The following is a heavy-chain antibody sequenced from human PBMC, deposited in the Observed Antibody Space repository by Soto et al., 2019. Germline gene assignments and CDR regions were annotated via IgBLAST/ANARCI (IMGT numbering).Heavy chain of an antibody. CDR2: FDPEDGET. J-gene: IGHJ4*02. CDR3: ATFLIGYGVTNFWYYFDY. V-gene: IGHV1-24*01. Sequence: ASVKVSCKVSGYTLTELSMHWVRQAPGKGLEWMGGFDPEDGETIYAQKFQGRVTMTEDTSTDTAYMELSSLRSEDTAVYYCATFLIGYGVTNFWYYFDYWGQGTLVTVSS. D-gene: IGHD4-17*01. CDR1: GYTLTELS.